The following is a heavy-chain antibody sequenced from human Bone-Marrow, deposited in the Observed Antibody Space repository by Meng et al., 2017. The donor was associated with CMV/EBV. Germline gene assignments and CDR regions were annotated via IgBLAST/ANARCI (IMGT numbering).Heavy chain of an antibody. CDR1: GYTFTSYD. V-gene: IGHV1-2*02. J-gene: IGHJ4*02. D-gene: IGHD3-10*01. CDR3: ARALRITMVRGATFDY. CDR2: INPNSGGT. Sequence: ASVKVSCKASGYTFTSYDINWVRQATGQGLEWMGWINPNSGGTNYAQKFQGRVTMTRDTSISTAYMELSRLRSDDTAVYYCARALRITMVRGATFDYWGQGTLVTVSS.